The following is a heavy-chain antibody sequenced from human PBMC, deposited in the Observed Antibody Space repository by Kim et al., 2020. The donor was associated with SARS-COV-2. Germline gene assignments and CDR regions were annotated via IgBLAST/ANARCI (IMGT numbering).Heavy chain of an antibody. J-gene: IGHJ4*02. D-gene: IGHD6-19*01. Sequence: ASVKVSCKASGYTFTSYSMHWVRQAPGQRLEWMGWISAAQGDTKYSQKFQGRVTITRDTSTSTVYLELRGLRSEDTGVYYCARGRAVADDFDSWGQGSLV. CDR2: ISAAQGDT. V-gene: IGHV1-3*01. CDR3: ARGRAVADDFDS. CDR1: GYTFTSYS.